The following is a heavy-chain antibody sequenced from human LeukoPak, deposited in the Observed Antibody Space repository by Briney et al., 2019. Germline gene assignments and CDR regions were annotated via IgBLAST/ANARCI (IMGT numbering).Heavy chain of an antibody. CDR2: ISYIGRT. CDR3: ARDLVTVTKGFDI. Sequence: SETLSLTCAVSDDSFSSHYWTWIRQPPGKGLEWIGYISYIGRTNYNPSLKSRVTISIDTSKNQFSLKLTSVTAADTAVYYCARDLVTVTKGFDIWGQGTMVSVSS. CDR1: DDSFSSHY. D-gene: IGHD4-17*01. J-gene: IGHJ3*02. V-gene: IGHV4-59*11.